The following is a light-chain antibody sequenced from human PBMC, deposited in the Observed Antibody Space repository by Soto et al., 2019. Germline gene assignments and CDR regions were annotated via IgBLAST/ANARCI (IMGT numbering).Light chain of an antibody. CDR3: SSYTSASTPLV. J-gene: IGLJ2*01. V-gene: IGLV2-8*01. CDR2: EVS. Sequence: QSALTQPPSASGSPGQSVTISCTGTSSDVGSYNYVSWYQQHPGKAPKLMIYEVSKRPSGVPDRFSGSKSGNTASLTVSGLQAEDEADYYCSSYTSASTPLVFGGGTKLTVL. CDR1: SSDVGSYNY.